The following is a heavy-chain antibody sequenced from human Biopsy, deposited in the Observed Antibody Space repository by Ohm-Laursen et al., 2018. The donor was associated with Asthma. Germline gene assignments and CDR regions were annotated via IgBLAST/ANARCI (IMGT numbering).Heavy chain of an antibody. CDR3: ARAVDYSHYYGIDV. D-gene: IGHD3-10*01. Sequence: ASVKVSCKTSGYTFNSAGVTWVRQAPGQGLEWMGWISVYNGNTKVAQKLQDRVTMITDTSTSTAYMELRSLGSDDTAAYFCARAVDYSHYYGIDVWGQGTTVTVS. J-gene: IGHJ6*02. CDR1: GYTFNSAG. V-gene: IGHV1-18*01. CDR2: ISVYNGNT.